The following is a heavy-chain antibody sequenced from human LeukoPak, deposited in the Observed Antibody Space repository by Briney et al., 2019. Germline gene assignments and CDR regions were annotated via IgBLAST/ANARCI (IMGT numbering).Heavy chain of an antibody. CDR1: GFTFSNYW. CDR2: IKQDGSEK. Sequence: GGSLRLSCAASGFTFSNYWMSWVRQAPGKGLEWVANIKQDGSEKYYVDSVKGRFTISRDNAKNSLYLQMNSLRAEDTAVYYCARDRRSGSFAFDIWGQGTMVTVSS. V-gene: IGHV3-7*01. D-gene: IGHD3-10*01. J-gene: IGHJ3*02. CDR3: ARDRRSGSFAFDI.